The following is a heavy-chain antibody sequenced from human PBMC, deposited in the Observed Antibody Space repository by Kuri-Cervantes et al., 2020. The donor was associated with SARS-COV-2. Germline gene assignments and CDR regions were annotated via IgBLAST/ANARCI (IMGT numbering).Heavy chain of an antibody. CDR2: ISGSGGST. D-gene: IGHD3-10*01. Sequence: GESLKISCAASGFTFSSYAMSWVRQAPGKGLEWVSAISGSGGSTYYADSVKCRFTISRDNSKNTLYLQMNSLRAEDTAVYYCAKGLSGVRSPFSFDYWGQGTLVTVSS. J-gene: IGHJ4*02. CDR3: AKGLSGVRSPFSFDY. V-gene: IGHV3-23*01. CDR1: GFTFSSYA.